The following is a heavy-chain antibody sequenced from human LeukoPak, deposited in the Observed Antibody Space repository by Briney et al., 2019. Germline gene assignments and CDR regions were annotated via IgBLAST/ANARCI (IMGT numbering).Heavy chain of an antibody. CDR1: GYTFTSYY. CDR2: INPSGGSP. Sequence: ASVKVSCKASGYTFTSYYLHWVRQAPGQGLEWMGIINPSGGSPTYAQKIQGRVTMTRDASTSAVYMELSSLTSEDTAVYYCARDLYERDSSGHYGGGFDYWGQGTLVAVSS. J-gene: IGHJ4*02. CDR3: ARDLYERDSSGHYGGGFDY. V-gene: IGHV1-46*01. D-gene: IGHD3-22*01.